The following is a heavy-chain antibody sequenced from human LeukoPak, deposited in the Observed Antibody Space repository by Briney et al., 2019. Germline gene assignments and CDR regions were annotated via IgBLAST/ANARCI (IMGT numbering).Heavy chain of an antibody. J-gene: IGHJ6*03. D-gene: IGHD3-10*01. CDR3: ARVTGSFYYYYYMDV. V-gene: IGHV4-39*07. CDR1: GGSISNSRYY. CDR2: ISYSGST. Sequence: SETLSLTCTVSGGSISNSRYYWGWIRQPPGKGLEWIGSISYSGSTYYNPSLKSRVTISLDTSKNQFSLKLTSVTAADTAVHYCARVTGSFYYYYYMDVWGKGTTVTVSS.